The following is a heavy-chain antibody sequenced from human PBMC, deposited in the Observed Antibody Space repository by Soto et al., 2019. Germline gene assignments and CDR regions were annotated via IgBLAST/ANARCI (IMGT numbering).Heavy chain of an antibody. CDR3: AREEQVGPYYYYAMDV. Sequence: PSETLSLTCTVSGGSISSSFWSWIRQPAGKGLEWIGRIYTNGNTNYNPSLKSRVTMSVDTSKNQFSLKLSSVTVADTAVYYCAREEQVGPYYYYAMDVWGQGTTVTV. CDR1: GGSISSSF. V-gene: IGHV4-4*07. CDR2: IYTNGNT. J-gene: IGHJ6*02. D-gene: IGHD6-6*01.